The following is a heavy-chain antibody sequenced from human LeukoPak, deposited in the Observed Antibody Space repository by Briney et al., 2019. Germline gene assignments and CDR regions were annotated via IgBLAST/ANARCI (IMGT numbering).Heavy chain of an antibody. CDR3: ARDRYDFWSGSWFDP. CDR2: IYTSGST. V-gene: IGHV4-4*07. J-gene: IGHJ5*02. D-gene: IGHD3-3*01. CDR1: GGSFSGYY. Sequence: SETLSLTCAVYGGSFSGYYWSWIRQPAGKGLEWIGRIYTSGSTNYNPSLKSQVTMSVDTSKNQFSLKLSSVTAADTAVYYCARDRYDFWSGSWFDPWGQGTLVTVSS.